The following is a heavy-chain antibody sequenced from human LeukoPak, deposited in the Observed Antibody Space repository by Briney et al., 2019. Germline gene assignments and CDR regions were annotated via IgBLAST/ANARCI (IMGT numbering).Heavy chain of an antibody. J-gene: IGHJ5*02. D-gene: IGHD2-15*01. V-gene: IGHV1-8*01. Sequence: ASVKVSCKASGYSFTRYDINWVRQATGQGLEWMGWMNPNSGNTGYAQKFQGRVTMTRNTSISTAYMELSSLRSEDTAVYYCARGGTYCSGGSCYQNWFDPWGQGTLITVSS. CDR2: MNPNSGNT. CDR3: ARGGTYCSGGSCYQNWFDP. CDR1: GYSFTRYD.